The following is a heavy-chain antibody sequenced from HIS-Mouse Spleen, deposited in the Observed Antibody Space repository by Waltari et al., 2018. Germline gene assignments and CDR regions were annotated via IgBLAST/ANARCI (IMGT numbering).Heavy chain of an antibody. CDR1: AGSISSSSYY. CDR2: IYYSGST. CDR3: ASIYSSSWYYYYGMDV. D-gene: IGHD6-13*01. J-gene: IGHJ6*02. V-gene: IGHV4-39*07. Sequence: QLQLQESGPGLVKPSETLSLTCTVSAGSISSSSYYWVWIGHPPGKGLEWIGSIYYSGSTYYNPSLKSRVTISVDTSKNQFSLKLSSVTAADTAVYYCASIYSSSWYYYYGMDVWGQGTTVTVSS.